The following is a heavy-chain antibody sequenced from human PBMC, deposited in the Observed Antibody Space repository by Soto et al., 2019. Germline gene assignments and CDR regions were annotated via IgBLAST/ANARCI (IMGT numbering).Heavy chain of an antibody. CDR1: GFTFSSYW. Sequence: GGSLRLSCAASGFTFSSYWMHWVRQAPGKGLVWVSRINSDGSSTRYADSVKGRFTISRDNAKNTLYLQMNSLRAEDTAVYFCAEGCSGYDCAYWGQGSLVSVSS. CDR3: AEGCSGYDCAY. CDR2: INSDGSST. J-gene: IGHJ4*02. V-gene: IGHV3-74*01. D-gene: IGHD5-12*01.